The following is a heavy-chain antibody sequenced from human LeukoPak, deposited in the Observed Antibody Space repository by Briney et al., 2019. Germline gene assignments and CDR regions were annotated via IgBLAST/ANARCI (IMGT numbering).Heavy chain of an antibody. CDR3: ASGNYGDYRFDY. V-gene: IGHV4-4*07. D-gene: IGHD4-17*01. J-gene: IGHJ4*02. Sequence: SETLSLTCTVSGGSISSYYWSWIRQPAGKGLGWIGRIYTSGSTNYNPSLKSRVTMSVDTSKNQFSLKLSSVTAADTAVYYCASGNYGDYRFDYWGQGTLVTVSS. CDR1: GGSISSYY. CDR2: IYTSGST.